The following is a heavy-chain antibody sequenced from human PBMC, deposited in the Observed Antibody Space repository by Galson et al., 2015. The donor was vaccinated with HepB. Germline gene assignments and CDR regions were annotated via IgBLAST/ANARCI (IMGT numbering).Heavy chain of an antibody. J-gene: IGHJ6*02. V-gene: IGHV1-18*04. CDR2: ISGNNGDT. CDR3: ARGGGSSARGMDV. D-gene: IGHD1-26*01. CDR1: GYTFTSYD. Sequence: SVKVSCKASGYTFTSYDVSWVRQAPGQGLEWMGWISGNNGDTNYAQKLRGRVTVTTDTSTITAYMELRSLRSDDTAVYYCARGGGSSARGMDVWGQGTTVSVSS.